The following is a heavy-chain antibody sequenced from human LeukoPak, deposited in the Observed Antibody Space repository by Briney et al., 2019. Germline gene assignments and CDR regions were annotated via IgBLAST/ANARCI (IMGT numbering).Heavy chain of an antibody. CDR2: IKQDGSEK. Sequence: GGSLRLSCAASGLTFSNYWMDWVRQAPGKGLEWVANIKQDGSEKNYVDSVKGRFIISRDNAKNSLYLQMNTLRADDTAVYYCARDGFGTGSNWGQGTLVTVSS. V-gene: IGHV3-7*03. CDR3: ARDGFGTGSN. J-gene: IGHJ4*02. D-gene: IGHD3-16*01. CDR1: GLTFSNYW.